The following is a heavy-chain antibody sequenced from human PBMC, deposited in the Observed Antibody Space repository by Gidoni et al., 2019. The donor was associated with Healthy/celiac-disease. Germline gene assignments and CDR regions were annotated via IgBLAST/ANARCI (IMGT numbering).Heavy chain of an antibody. D-gene: IGHD4-4*01. CDR1: GFTFSSEA. V-gene: IGHV3-23*01. CDR3: AKGTMTTVTTYYYYMDV. J-gene: IGHJ6*03. CDR2: ISGSGGST. Sequence: EVQLLESGGGLVQPGGSLRLSCAASGFTFSSEAMSWVRQAPGKGLEWVSAISGSGGSTYYADSVKGRFTISSDNSKNTLYLQMNSLRAEDTAVYYCAKGTMTTVTTYYYYMDVWGKGTTVTVSS.